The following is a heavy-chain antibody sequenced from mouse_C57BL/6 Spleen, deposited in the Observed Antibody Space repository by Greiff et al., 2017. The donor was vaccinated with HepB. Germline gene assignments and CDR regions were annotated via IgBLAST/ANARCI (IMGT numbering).Heavy chain of an antibody. CDR2: IDPETGGT. V-gene: IGHV1-15*01. CDR1: GYTFTDYE. Sequence: QVQLQQSGAELVRPGASVTLSCKASGYTFTDYEMHWVKQTPVHGLEWIGAIDPETGGTAYNQKFKGKAILTADKSSSTAYMELRSLTSEDSAVYYCTSHHYYGSSYGYAMDYWGQGTSVTVSS. CDR3: TSHHYYGSSYGYAMDY. D-gene: IGHD1-1*01. J-gene: IGHJ4*01.